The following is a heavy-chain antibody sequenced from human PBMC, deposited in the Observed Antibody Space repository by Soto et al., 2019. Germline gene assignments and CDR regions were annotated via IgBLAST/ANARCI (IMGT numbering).Heavy chain of an antibody. Sequence: SETLSLTCTVSGGSISSYYWSWIRQPPGKGLEWIGYIYYSGSTNYNPSIKSRVTISVDTSKNQFSLKLSSVTAADTALYYCASRIAAAGRDYYGMDVWGQGTTVTVSS. J-gene: IGHJ6*02. CDR3: ASRIAAAGRDYYGMDV. CDR2: IYYSGST. V-gene: IGHV4-59*01. CDR1: GGSISSYY. D-gene: IGHD6-13*01.